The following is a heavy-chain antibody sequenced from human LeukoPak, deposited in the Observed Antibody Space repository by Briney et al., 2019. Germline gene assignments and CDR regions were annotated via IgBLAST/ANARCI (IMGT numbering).Heavy chain of an antibody. Sequence: GGSLRLSCSASGFTFSGYNMNWVRQAPGKGLEWVSVIYSGGSTYYADSVKGRFTISRDNSKNTLYLQMNSLRAEDTAVYYCARSSSGEGFDYWGQGTLVTVSS. J-gene: IGHJ4*02. CDR3: ARSSSGEGFDY. CDR1: GFTFSGYN. D-gene: IGHD6-19*01. V-gene: IGHV3-53*01. CDR2: IYSGGST.